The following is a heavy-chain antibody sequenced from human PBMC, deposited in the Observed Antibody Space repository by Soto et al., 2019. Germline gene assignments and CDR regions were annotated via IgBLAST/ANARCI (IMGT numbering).Heavy chain of an antibody. D-gene: IGHD1-1*01. CDR2: IYYVGST. CDR1: GGSINTGTYY. Sequence: QLQLQESGPGLVKPSETLSLTCTVSGGSINTGTYYWGWIRQPPGKGLEWIGSIYYVGSTDYNPSLXSXFTISVDPSKNRFSLRLSSVTAADTAVYYCAKNTTRSSGFDIWGQGTMVIVSS. J-gene: IGHJ3*02. CDR3: AKNTTRSSGFDI. V-gene: IGHV4-39*01.